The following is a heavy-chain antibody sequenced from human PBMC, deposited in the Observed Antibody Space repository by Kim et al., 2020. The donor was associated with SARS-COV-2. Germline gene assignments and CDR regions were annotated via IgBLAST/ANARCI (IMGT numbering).Heavy chain of an antibody. CDR1: GDSTRSHY. J-gene: IGHJ4*02. V-gene: IGHV4-59*03. CDR2: IYNSGST. Sequence: SETLSLTCTVSGDSTRSHYWSWIRQPSGKGLEWIGNIYNSGSTKCNPSLKSRATISLDTSKNQFSLKLTSVTAADTAVYYCAADISPRWFFYWGQGTLVT. D-gene: IGHD3-9*01. CDR3: AADISPRWFFY.